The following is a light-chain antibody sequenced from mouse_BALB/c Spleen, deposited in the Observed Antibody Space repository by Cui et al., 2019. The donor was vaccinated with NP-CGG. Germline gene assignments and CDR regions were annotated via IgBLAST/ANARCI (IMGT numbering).Light chain of an antibody. CDR1: TGAVTTSNY. V-gene: IGLV1*01. J-gene: IGLJ1*01. CDR2: GTN. CDR3: ALWYSNHWV. Sequence: QHVVTPESAPTTPPGETVTLTCRSSTGAVTTSNYANWVQEKPDHLFTGLIGGTNNRAPGVPARFSGSLIGDKAALTITGAQTEDEAIYFCALWYSNHWVFGGGTKLTVL.